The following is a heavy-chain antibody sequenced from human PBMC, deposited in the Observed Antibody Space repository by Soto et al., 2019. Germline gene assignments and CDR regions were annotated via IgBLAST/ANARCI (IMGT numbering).Heavy chain of an antibody. CDR2: IKQDGSEK. CDR1: GFTFSSYW. D-gene: IGHD6-19*01. CDR3: ARVAYGRFTIAVAGTFNY. J-gene: IGHJ4*02. Sequence: GGSLRLSCAASGFTFSSYWMSWVRQAPGKGLEWVANIKQDGSEKYYVDSVKGRFTISRDNAKNSLYLQMNSLRAEDTAVYYCARVAYGRFTIAVAGTFNYWGQGTLVTVSS. V-gene: IGHV3-7*05.